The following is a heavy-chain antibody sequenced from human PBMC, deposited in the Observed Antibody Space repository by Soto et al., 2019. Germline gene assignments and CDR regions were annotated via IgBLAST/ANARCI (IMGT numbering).Heavy chain of an antibody. CDR1: GFTFSKHW. Sequence: GGSLRLSCAASGFTFSKHWMHWVRQAPGKGLVWVSHIKTDGSFTRDADSVKGRFTISRDNARNTLYLQMNSLRAEDTAVYYCARDNNWSLDYWGQGALVTVSS. CDR2: IKTDGSFT. J-gene: IGHJ4*02. CDR3: ARDNNWSLDY. V-gene: IGHV3-74*01. D-gene: IGHD1-1*01.